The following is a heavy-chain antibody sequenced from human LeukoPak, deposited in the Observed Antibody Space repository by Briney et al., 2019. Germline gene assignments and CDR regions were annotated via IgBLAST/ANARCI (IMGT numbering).Heavy chain of an antibody. CDR1: GFTFSSYD. V-gene: IGHV3-13*01. J-gene: IGHJ4*02. CDR3: ARAVVGAGALGFDY. CDR2: IGTAGDT. Sequence: GGSLRLSCAASGFTFSSYDMHWVRQATEKGLEWVSAIGTAGDTYYPGSVKGRFTISRENAKNSLYLQMNSLRAGDTAVCYCARAVVGAGALGFDYWGQGTLVTVSS. D-gene: IGHD1-26*01.